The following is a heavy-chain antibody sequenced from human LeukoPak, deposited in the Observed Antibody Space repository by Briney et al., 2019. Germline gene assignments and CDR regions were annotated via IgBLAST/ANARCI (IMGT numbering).Heavy chain of an antibody. CDR1: GGSVSSGSYY. D-gene: IGHD6-19*01. CDR3: ATQTATGYSSGWSTRIDY. Sequence: PSETLSLTCTVSGGSVSSGSYYWSWIRQPPGKGLEWIGYIYYSGSTNYNPSLKSRVTISVDTSKNQFSLKLSFVTAADTAVYYCATQTATGYSSGWSTRIDYWGQGTLVTVSS. V-gene: IGHV4-61*01. J-gene: IGHJ4*02. CDR2: IYYSGST.